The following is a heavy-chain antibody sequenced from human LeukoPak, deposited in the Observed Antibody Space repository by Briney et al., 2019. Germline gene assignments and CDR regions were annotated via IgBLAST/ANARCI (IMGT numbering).Heavy chain of an antibody. Sequence: PGGSLRLSCAASGFTFSSHWMGWVRQAPGKGLEWVANIKHHGGETYYVDSVKGRFTISRDNARNSLYLQMNSLRAEDTAVYYCARVRGDYYGSGSRDYWGQGTLVTVSS. V-gene: IGHV3-7*04. CDR1: GFTFSSHW. CDR3: ARVRGDYYGSGSRDY. CDR2: IKHHGGET. D-gene: IGHD3-10*01. J-gene: IGHJ4*02.